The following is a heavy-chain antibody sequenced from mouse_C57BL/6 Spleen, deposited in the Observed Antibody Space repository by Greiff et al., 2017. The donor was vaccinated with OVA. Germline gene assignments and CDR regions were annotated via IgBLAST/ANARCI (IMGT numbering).Heavy chain of an antibody. J-gene: IGHJ4*01. V-gene: IGHV1-78*01. CDR1: GYTFTDHT. D-gene: IGHD1-1*01. CDR3: ANLYYDGSSPLYYAMDY. Sequence: VQLQQSDAELVKPGASVKISCKVSGYTFTDHTIHWMKQRPEQGLEWIGYIYPRDGSTKYNEKFKGKATLTADKSSSTAYMQLNSLTSEDSAVYFCANLYYDGSSPLYYAMDYWGQGTSVTVSS. CDR2: IYPRDGST.